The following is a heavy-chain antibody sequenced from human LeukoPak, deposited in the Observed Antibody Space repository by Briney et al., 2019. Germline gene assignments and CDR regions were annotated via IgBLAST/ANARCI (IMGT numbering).Heavy chain of an antibody. CDR1: GFTFDDYG. Sequence: PGGSLRLSCAASGFTFDDYGMSWVRQAPGKGLEWVSGINWNGGSTGYADSVKGRFTISRDNAKNSLYLQMNSLRAEDTALYYCARDGYGSGSYYPDYWGQGTLVTVSS. CDR2: INWNGGST. J-gene: IGHJ4*02. D-gene: IGHD3-10*01. V-gene: IGHV3-20*04. CDR3: ARDGYGSGSYYPDY.